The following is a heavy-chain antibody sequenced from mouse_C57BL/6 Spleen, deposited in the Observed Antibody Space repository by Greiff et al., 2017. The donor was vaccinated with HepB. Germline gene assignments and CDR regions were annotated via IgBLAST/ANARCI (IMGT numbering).Heavy chain of an antibody. CDR1: GFTFSSYT. D-gene: IGHD6-5*01. J-gene: IGHJ4*01. Sequence: EVKVVESGGGLVKPGGSLKLSCAASGFTFSSYTMSWVRQTPEKRLEWVATISGGGGNTYYPDSVKGRFTISRDNAKNTLYLQMSSLRSEDTALYYCARRGLWAMDYWGQGTSVTVSS. CDR3: ARRGLWAMDY. V-gene: IGHV5-9*01. CDR2: ISGGGGNT.